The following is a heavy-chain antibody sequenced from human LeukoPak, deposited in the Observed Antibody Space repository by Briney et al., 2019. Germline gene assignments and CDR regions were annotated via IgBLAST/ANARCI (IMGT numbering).Heavy chain of an antibody. D-gene: IGHD6-19*01. CDR1: GFTFSSYA. Sequence: QPGGSLRLSCAAPGFTFSSYAMSWVRQAPGKGLEWVSAISGSGGSTYYADSVKGRFTISRDNSKNTLYLQMNSLRAEDTAVYYCAKDLSGIAVAVGLTFDYWGQGTLVTVSS. V-gene: IGHV3-23*01. J-gene: IGHJ4*02. CDR3: AKDLSGIAVAVGLTFDY. CDR2: ISGSGGST.